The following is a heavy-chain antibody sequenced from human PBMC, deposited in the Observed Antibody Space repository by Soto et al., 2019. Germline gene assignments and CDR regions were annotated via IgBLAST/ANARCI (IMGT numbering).Heavy chain of an antibody. J-gene: IGHJ4*02. V-gene: IGHV1-69*01. D-gene: IGHD6-13*01. CDR3: ARDCLAAADPTPPCH. CDR2: IIPIFGTA. CDR1: GGTFSSYA. Sequence: QVQLVQSGAEVKKPGSSVKVSCKASGGTFSSYAISWVRQAPGQGLEWMGGIIPIFGTANYAQKFQGRVTITADESTSTAYMELSSLRSEDTALYYCARDCLAAADPTPPCHWGQGTLVTVSS.